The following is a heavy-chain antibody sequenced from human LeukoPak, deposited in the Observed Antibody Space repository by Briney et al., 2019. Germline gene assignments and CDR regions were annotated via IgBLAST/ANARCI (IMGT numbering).Heavy chain of an antibody. CDR2: MNPNSGNT. CDR3: ARGRSGALRYYGMDV. J-gene: IGHJ6*02. CDR1: GYTLTSYD. D-gene: IGHD5-12*01. V-gene: IGHV1-8*01. Sequence: GASVKVSCKASGYTLTSYDINWVRQATGQGLEWMGWMNPNSGNTGYAQKFQGRVTMTRNTSISTAYMELSSLRSEDTAVYYCARGRSGALRYYGMDVWGQGTTVTVSS.